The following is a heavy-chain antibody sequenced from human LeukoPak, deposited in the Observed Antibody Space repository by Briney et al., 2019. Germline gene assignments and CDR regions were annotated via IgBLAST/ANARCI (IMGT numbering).Heavy chain of an antibody. CDR3: AKEKWRTNYYGSGSYSRGRVFQH. Sequence: GGSLRLSCAASGFTFSSYDIHWVRQAPGKGREWVAFTRHDGSKKHYADSVRGRFTISRDNSKNTLYLQMNSLRADDTAVYYCAKEKWRTNYYGSGSYSRGRVFQHWGQGTLVTVSS. CDR1: GFTFSSYD. D-gene: IGHD3-10*01. V-gene: IGHV3-30*02. J-gene: IGHJ1*01. CDR2: TRHDGSKK.